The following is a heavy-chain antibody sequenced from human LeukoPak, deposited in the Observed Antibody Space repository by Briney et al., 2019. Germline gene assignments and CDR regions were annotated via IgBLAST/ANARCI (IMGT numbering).Heavy chain of an antibody. CDR1: GFTFSSYA. D-gene: IGHD1-1*01. CDR2: ISGSGGST. Sequence: GSLRLSCAASGFTFSSYAMSWVRQAPGKGLEWVSAISGSGGSTYYADSVKGRFTISRDNSKNTLYLQMNSLRAEDTAVYYYAKGTTGTTGHDAFDIWGQGTMVTVSS. CDR3: AKGTTGTTGHDAFDI. V-gene: IGHV3-23*01. J-gene: IGHJ3*02.